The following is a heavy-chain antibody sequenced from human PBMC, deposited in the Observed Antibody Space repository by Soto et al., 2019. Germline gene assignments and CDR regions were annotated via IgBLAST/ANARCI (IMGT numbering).Heavy chain of an antibody. CDR2: IYYSGIT. J-gene: IGHJ4*02. V-gene: IGHV4-39*01. Sequence: PSETLSLNCTVSVVSISNSSCYWGWIRRPPGKGLEWIGTIYYSGITYYNPSLKSRVTISVDTSKNQFSLKLTSVTAADTAVYYCARHGSNWGQGTLVTVSS. CDR3: ARHGSN. CDR1: VVSISNSSCY.